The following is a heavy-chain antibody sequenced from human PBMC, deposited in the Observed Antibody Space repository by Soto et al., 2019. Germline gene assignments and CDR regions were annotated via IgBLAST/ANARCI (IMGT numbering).Heavy chain of an antibody. CDR3: ARDGAGRWHGMDV. CDR2: IWYDGSNK. D-gene: IGHD1-1*01. J-gene: IGHJ6*02. Sequence: QVQLVESGGGVVQPGRSLRLSCAASGFTFSSDGMHCVRQAPGKGLEWVALIWYDGSNKYYADSVKGRFTISRDNSKNTLYLQMNSLRAEDTAVYYSARDGAGRWHGMDVWGQGTTVTVSS. V-gene: IGHV3-33*01. CDR1: GFTFSSDG.